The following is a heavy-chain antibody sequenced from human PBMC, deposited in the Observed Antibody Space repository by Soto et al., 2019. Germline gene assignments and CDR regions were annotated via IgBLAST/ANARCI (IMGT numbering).Heavy chain of an antibody. D-gene: IGHD5-12*01. Sequence: QVQLVQSGAEVKKPGASVKVSCKASGYTFTSYGISWVRQAPGQGLEWMGGISAYNGNTNYAQKLQGRVTMTTDKSTSTAYMELRSLRSDDTAVYYCARDVYHPVAKTGRGYYYYGMDVWGQGTTVTVSS. V-gene: IGHV1-18*04. CDR3: ARDVYHPVAKTGRGYYYYGMDV. CDR2: ISAYNGNT. J-gene: IGHJ6*02. CDR1: GYTFTSYG.